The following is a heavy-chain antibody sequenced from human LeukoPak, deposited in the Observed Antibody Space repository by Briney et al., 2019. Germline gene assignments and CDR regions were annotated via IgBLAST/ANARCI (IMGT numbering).Heavy chain of an antibody. CDR3: AVTLSIAVAGHLDY. J-gene: IGHJ4*02. D-gene: IGHD6-19*01. CDR1: GGTFSSYA. Sequence: SVKVSCKASGGTFSSYAISWVRQAPGQGLEWMGGIIPIFGTANYAQKFQGRVTITTDESTNTAYMELSSLRSDDTAVYYCAVTLSIAVAGHLDYWGQGTLVTVSS. CDR2: IIPIFGTA. V-gene: IGHV1-69*05.